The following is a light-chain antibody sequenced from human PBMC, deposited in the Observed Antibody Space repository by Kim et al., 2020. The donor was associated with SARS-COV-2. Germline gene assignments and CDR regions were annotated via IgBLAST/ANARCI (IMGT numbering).Light chain of an antibody. J-gene: IGKJ1*01. Sequence: GDRVAVTCRTSQGIDNHLAWNEEKPGKAPKLRIFAASTLQSGVPSRFSGSGYGTEFTLTVSSLQPEDFAIYYCQQLNTYPWTFGQGTKVDIK. V-gene: IGKV1-9*01. CDR1: QGIDNH. CDR2: AAS. CDR3: QQLNTYPWT.